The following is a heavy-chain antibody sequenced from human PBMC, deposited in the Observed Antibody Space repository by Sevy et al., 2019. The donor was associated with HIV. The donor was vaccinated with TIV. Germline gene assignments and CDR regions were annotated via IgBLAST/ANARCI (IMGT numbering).Heavy chain of an antibody. D-gene: IGHD4-17*01. CDR2: IWFDGSNT. CDR3: ARDLEFYDSGDYGPAFMPDF. J-gene: IGHJ4*01. CDR1: GFTFSSFG. Sequence: GGSLRLSCAASGFTFSSFGMHWVRQAPGKGLEWVAVIWFDGSNTYSADSVKGRFTISRDIAKNTLHLQMNSLRAEDTAVYYCARDLEFYDSGDYGPAFMPDFWGHGTLVTVSS. V-gene: IGHV3-33*01.